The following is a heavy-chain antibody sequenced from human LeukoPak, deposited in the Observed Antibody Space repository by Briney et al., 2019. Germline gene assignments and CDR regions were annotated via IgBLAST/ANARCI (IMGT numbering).Heavy chain of an antibody. V-gene: IGHV3-30*02. CDR1: GFTFSSYG. CDR2: IRYDGSNK. J-gene: IGHJ4*02. Sequence: GGSLRLSCAASGFTFSSYGMHWVRQAPGKGLEWVAFIRYDGSNKYYADSVKGRFTISRDNSKNTLYLQMNSLRAEDTAVYYCAKKDRDSSGYYLYYFDYWGQGTLVTVSS. CDR3: AKKDRDSSGYYLYYFDY. D-gene: IGHD3-22*01.